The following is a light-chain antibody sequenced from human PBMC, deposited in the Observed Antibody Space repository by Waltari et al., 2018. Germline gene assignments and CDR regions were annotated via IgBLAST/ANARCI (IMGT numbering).Light chain of an antibody. Sequence: IVLTQSPDTLSLSPGQRATLSCRASQTINNNFLVWYQQKPGQAPRLINHGASSRATGFPDRFGGSGSGTDFTLTINSLKPEDSAVYYCQQYDGSVLTFGGGTKVEI. V-gene: IGKV3-20*01. CDR1: QTINNNF. J-gene: IGKJ4*01. CDR3: QQYDGSVLT. CDR2: GAS.